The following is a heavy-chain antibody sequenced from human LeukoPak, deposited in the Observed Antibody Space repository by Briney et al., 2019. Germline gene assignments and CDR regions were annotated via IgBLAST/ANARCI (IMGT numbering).Heavy chain of an antibody. CDR1: RYTFTTYY. D-gene: IGHD4-11*01. V-gene: IGHV1-46*01. CDR2: INPSGGNT. CDR3: ARGYVTTTPIFDY. Sequence: APLKLSCKASRYTFTTYYMHSVRQAPGQRLEWMGIINPSGGNTSYAQKFQGRVNMTRDTSTSTVYMELSSLGSEDTAVYYCARGYVTTTPIFDYWGQGTLVTVSS. J-gene: IGHJ4*02.